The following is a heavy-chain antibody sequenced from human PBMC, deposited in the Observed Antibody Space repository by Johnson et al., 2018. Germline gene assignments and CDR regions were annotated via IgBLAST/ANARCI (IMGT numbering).Heavy chain of an antibody. CDR1: GFSFSTYW. CDR3: ARSSRMVSLTYYYMDV. V-gene: IGHV3-74*01. J-gene: IGHJ6*03. CDR2: INGDESYV. D-gene: IGHD3-10*01. Sequence: VQLQESGGGLVQPGGSLRLSCTASGFSFSTYWIHWVRQAPGQGLVWVSRINGDESYVNYVDSVKGRFTLSRDNAKSTVYLQMNSLRAEDTGVFSCARSSRMVSLTYYYMDVWGKGTTVTVSS.